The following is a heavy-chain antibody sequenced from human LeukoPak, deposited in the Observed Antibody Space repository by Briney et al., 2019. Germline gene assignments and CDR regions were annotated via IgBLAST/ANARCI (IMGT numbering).Heavy chain of an antibody. CDR3: ARLRPAVRLFGY. D-gene: IGHD3-10*01. J-gene: IGHJ4*02. V-gene: IGHV4-59*08. CDR1: GDSISSYY. CDR2: IYYSGST. Sequence: PSETLSLTCTVSGDSISSYYWSWIRQPPGKGLEWIGYIYYSGSTNYNPSLKSRVTISVDTSENQFSLKLSSVTAADTAVYYRARLRPAVRLFGYRGQGTLVTVSS.